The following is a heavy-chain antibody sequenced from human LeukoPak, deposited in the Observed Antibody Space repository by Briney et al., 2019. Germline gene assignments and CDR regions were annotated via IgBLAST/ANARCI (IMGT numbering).Heavy chain of an antibody. D-gene: IGHD6-13*01. CDR2: IFSSGST. CDR3: ARLSKIATAGPNYYHSMDV. CDR1: GGSITNYY. Sequence: SETLSLTCTVSGGSITNYYWTWIRPPPGEGLEWIGSIFSSGSTNYNPSLKSRVTISVDTSKNQFSRKLSSVTAADTALYYCARLSKIATAGPNYYHSMDVWGQGTTVTVSS. V-gene: IGHV4-59*01. J-gene: IGHJ6*02.